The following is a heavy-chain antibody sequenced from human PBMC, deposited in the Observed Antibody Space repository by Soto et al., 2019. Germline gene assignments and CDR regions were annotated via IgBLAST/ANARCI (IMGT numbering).Heavy chain of an antibody. Sequence: QVQLVQSGAEVKKPGSSVKVSCKASGGTFSSYAIRWVRQAPGQGLEWMGGIIPIFGTANYAQKFQGRVTITADEYTSTAYMELSSLRSEDTAVYYCVLLRFGEMKYRRKFDYWGQGTLVNVSS. CDR1: GGTFSSYA. CDR3: VLLRFGEMKYRRKFDY. V-gene: IGHV1-69*01. J-gene: IGHJ4*02. D-gene: IGHD3-10*01. CDR2: IIPIFGTA.